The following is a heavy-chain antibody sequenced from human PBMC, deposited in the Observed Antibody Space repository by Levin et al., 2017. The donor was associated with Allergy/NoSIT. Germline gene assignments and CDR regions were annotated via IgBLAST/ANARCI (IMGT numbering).Heavy chain of an antibody. V-gene: IGHV3-74*03. D-gene: IGHD3-16*02. CDR2: INSDGSST. CDR3: ARDTSDLSSYYYYYMDV. CDR1: GFTFSAYW. Sequence: GGSLRLSCAASGFTFSAYWMHWVRQAPGKGLVWVSYINSDGSSTKYADSVKGRFTISRDNAKNTLYLQMSNLRAEDTAVYYCARDTSDLSSYYYYYMDVWGKGTPVTVSS. J-gene: IGHJ6*03.